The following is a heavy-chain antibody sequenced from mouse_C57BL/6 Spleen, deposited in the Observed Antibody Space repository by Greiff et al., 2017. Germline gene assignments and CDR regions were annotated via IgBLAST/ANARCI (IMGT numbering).Heavy chain of an antibody. D-gene: IGHD1-1*01. CDR2: ILPGSGST. V-gene: IGHV1-9*01. Sequence: QVQLQQSGAELMKPGASVKLSCKATGYTFTGYWIEWVKQRPGHGLEWIGEILPGSGSTNYNEKFKGKATFTADTSSNTAYMQLSSLTTEDSAIYYCAGSRIPIITVVATDYAVGYWGQGTSVTVSS. J-gene: IGHJ4*01. CDR1: GYTFTGYW. CDR3: AGSRIPIITVVATDYAVGY.